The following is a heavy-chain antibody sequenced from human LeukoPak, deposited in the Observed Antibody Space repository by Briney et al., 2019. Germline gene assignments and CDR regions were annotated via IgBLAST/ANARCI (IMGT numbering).Heavy chain of an antibody. J-gene: IGHJ4*02. D-gene: IGHD6-13*01. Sequence: PGGSLRLSCAASGFTVSSNYMSWVRQAPGKGLEWVSVIYSGGSTYYADSVKGRFTISRDNSKNTLYLQMNSLRAEDTAVYYCARAPRDSSSWYGTFDYWGQGTLVTVSS. V-gene: IGHV3-66*01. CDR2: IYSGGST. CDR3: ARAPRDSSSWYGTFDY. CDR1: GFTVSSNY.